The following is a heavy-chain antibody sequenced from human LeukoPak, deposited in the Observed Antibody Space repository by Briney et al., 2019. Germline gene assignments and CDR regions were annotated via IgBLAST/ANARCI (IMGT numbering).Heavy chain of an antibody. D-gene: IGHD1-26*01. J-gene: IGHJ3*02. CDR3: AINSGNSKQGAFDI. V-gene: IGHV3-23*01. CDR1: GFTFSSYA. CDR2: ISPSGGST. Sequence: GGSLRLSCTASGFTFSSYAMTWVRQAPGKGLEWVSVISPSGGSTYSADSVKGRFTISRDNSKNTLYLQMNSLRAEDTALYYCAINSGNSKQGAFDIWGQGTMVTVSS.